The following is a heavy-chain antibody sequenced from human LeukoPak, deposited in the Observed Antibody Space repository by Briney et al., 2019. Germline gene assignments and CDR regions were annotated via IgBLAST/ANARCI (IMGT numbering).Heavy chain of an antibody. CDR3: TRESSHYYDSSGYDY. J-gene: IGHJ4*02. V-gene: IGHV3-49*04. Sequence: PGGSLRLSCTASGFTFGDYAMSWVRQAPVKGLEWVGFIRSKAYGGTTEYAASVKGRFTISRDDSKSIAYLQMNSLKTEDTAVYYCTRESSHYYDSSGYDYWGQGTLVTVSS. CDR2: IRSKAYGGTT. CDR1: GFTFGDYA. D-gene: IGHD3-22*01.